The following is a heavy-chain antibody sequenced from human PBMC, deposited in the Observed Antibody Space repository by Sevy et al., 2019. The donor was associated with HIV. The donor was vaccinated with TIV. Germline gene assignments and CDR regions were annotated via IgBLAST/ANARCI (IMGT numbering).Heavy chain of an antibody. D-gene: IGHD2-15*01. CDR1: GFTFGDYA. Sequence: GGSLRLSCTSSGFTFGDYAMSWFRQAPGKGLEWVAFIRRNSHEPYGGTTEYAASVKGRFTISRDDSKSIAYLQMNSLKTEDTAVYYCTRPLATAATPEYFFDYWGQGILVTVSS. CDR2: IRRNSHEPYGGTT. V-gene: IGHV3-49*03. CDR3: TRPLATAATPEYFFDY. J-gene: IGHJ4*02.